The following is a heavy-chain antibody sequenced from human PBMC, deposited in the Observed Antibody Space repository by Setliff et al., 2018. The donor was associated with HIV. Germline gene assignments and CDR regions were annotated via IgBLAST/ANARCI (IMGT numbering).Heavy chain of an antibody. CDR1: GGSISSDNYY. Sequence: PSETLSLTCTVSGGSISSDNYYWSWIRQPAGKGLEWIGRMHTSGSTNYNPSLKSRVTISVDTSKRQFSLKLSSVTAADTAVYYCARHDCGGDCSINWFDPWGQGTLVTVSS. CDR3: ARHDCGGDCSINWFDP. V-gene: IGHV4-61*02. J-gene: IGHJ5*02. D-gene: IGHD2-21*02. CDR2: MHTSGST.